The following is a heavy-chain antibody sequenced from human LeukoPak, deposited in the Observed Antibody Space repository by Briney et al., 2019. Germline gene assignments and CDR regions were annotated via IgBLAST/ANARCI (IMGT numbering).Heavy chain of an antibody. CDR2: IWYDGSNK. J-gene: IGHJ5*02. CDR3: ARAQAVSGTGGFDP. V-gene: IGHV3-33*01. CDR1: GFTFSSYG. D-gene: IGHD6-19*01. Sequence: GGSLRLSCAASGFTFSSYGMHWVRQAPGKGLEWVAVIWYDGSNKYYADSVKGRFTISRDNSKNTLYLQMNSLRAEDTAVYYCARAQAVSGTGGFDPWGQGTLVTVSS.